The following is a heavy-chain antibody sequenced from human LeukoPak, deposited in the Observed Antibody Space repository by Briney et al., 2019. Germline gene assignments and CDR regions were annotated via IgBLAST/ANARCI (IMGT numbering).Heavy chain of an antibody. J-gene: IGHJ4*02. V-gene: IGHV1-69*05. D-gene: IGHD3-22*01. CDR1: GGTFSSYA. Sequence: SVKVSCKASGGTFSSYAISWVRQAPGQGLELMGGIIPIFGTANYAQKFQGRVTITTDESTSTAYMELSSLRSEDTAVYYCAREAYYDSSGSYYFDYWGQGTLVTVSS. CDR2: IIPIFGTA. CDR3: AREAYYDSSGSYYFDY.